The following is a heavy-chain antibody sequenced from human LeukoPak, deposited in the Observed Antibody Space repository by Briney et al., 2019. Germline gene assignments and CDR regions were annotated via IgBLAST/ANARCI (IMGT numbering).Heavy chain of an antibody. CDR1: GGSISRGGYY. CDR3: ARATRQGSYYDFWSGSLQTYGMDV. D-gene: IGHD3-3*01. Sequence: SETLSLTCTVSGGSISRGGYYWSWIRQHPGKGLEWIGYIYYSGSTYYNPSLKSRVTISVDTSKNQFSLKLSSVTAADTAVYYCARATRQGSYYDFWSGSLQTYGMDVWGQGTTVTVSS. J-gene: IGHJ6*02. V-gene: IGHV4-31*03. CDR2: IYYSGST.